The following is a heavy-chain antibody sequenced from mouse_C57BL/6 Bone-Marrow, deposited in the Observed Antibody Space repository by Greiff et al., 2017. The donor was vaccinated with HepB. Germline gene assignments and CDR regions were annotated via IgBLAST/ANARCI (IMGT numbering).Heavy chain of an antibody. CDR3: ARENWDDWFAY. D-gene: IGHD4-1*01. Sequence: VQLKESGGGLVKPGGSLKLSCAASGFTFSDYGMHWVRQAPEKGLEWVAYISSGSSTIYYADTVKGRFTISRDNAKNTLFLKMTSLRSEDTAMYYCARENWDDWFAYWGQGTLVTVSA. CDR2: ISSGSSTI. V-gene: IGHV5-17*01. CDR1: GFTFSDYG. J-gene: IGHJ3*01.